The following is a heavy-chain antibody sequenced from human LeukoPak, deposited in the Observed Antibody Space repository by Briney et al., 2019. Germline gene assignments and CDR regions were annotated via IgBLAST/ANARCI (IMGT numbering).Heavy chain of an antibody. CDR2: ICDDGSDK. CDR3: VKSVAGTRGWFDS. CDR1: GFTFSSYG. J-gene: IGHJ5*01. Sequence: PGGSLRLSCAASGFTFSSYGMHWVRRAPGKGLEWVALICDDGSDKDYGDSVKGRITISRDNSKNTMYLQMNSLRADDTAVYYCVKSVAGTRGWFDSWGQGTLVIVSS. V-gene: IGHV3-33*03.